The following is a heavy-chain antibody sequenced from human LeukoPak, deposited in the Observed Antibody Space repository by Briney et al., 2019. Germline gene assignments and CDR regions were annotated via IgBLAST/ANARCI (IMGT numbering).Heavy chain of an antibody. J-gene: IGHJ6*04. D-gene: IGHD3-10*02. CDR2: ISSSGSTI. Sequence: PVGSLRLSCAASGFTFSSYEMNWGRPAPGEGLEWVSYISSSGSTIYYADSVKGRFTISRDNAKNSLYLQMNSLRAEDTAVYYCAELGITMIGGVWGKGTTVTISS. CDR1: GFTFSSYE. V-gene: IGHV3-48*03. CDR3: AELGITMIGGV.